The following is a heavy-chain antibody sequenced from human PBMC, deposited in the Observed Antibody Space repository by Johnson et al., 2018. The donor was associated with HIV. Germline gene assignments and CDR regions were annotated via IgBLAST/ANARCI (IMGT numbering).Heavy chain of an antibody. J-gene: IGHJ3*02. CDR2: IYSGGST. Sequence: VLLVESGGGVVRPGGSLRLSCAASGFSVSSNYMTWVRQPPGKGLEWVSVIYSGGSTYHADSVKGRFTISRDNSKNTLYLQMNKLRAEDTAVYFCASQVRGLRLGVDAFDIWGQGTMVTVSS. D-gene: IGHD3-16*01. CDR1: GFSVSSNY. V-gene: IGHV3-66*04. CDR3: ASQVRGLRLGVDAFDI.